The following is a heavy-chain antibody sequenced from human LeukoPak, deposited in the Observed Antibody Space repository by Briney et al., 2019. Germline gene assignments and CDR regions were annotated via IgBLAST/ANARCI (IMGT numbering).Heavy chain of an antibody. Sequence: GGSLRLSCAASGFTFSSYAMHWVRQAPGKGLEWVAVISYDGSNKYYADSVKGRFTISRDNSKNTLYLQMNSLRAEDTAVYYCARGVGYSNPFVAFDIWGQGTMVTVSS. CDR2: ISYDGSNK. CDR1: GFTFSSYA. CDR3: ARGVGYSNPFVAFDI. D-gene: IGHD4-11*01. J-gene: IGHJ3*02. V-gene: IGHV3-30*04.